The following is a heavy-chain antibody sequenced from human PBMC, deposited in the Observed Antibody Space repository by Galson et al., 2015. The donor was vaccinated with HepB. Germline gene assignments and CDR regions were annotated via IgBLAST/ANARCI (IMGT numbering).Heavy chain of an antibody. CDR1: GFTFDDYA. Sequence: SLRLSCAASGFTFDDYAMHWVRQVPGKGLEWVSGIGWNSDDIAYADSVRGRFTISRDSAKNSLYLQMNSLRTEDTAFYYCVKSQQQLVSVTSGWYNWFDPWGQGTLVTVSS. V-gene: IGHV3-9*01. CDR2: IGWNSDDI. CDR3: VKSQQQLVSVTSGWYNWFDP. D-gene: IGHD6-19*01. J-gene: IGHJ5*02.